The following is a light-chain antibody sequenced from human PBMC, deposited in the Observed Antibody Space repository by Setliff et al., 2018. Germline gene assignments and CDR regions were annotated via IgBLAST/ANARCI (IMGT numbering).Light chain of an antibody. CDR2: DNY. CDR3: ATWDIDLSAVV. J-gene: IGLJ2*01. CDR1: SSNIGNDY. Sequence: QSALTQPPSVSAAPGQKVTISCSGGSSNIGNDYVSWYQHLPGTAPKLLIYDNYKRPSGIPDRFSGSKSGTSATLAITGLQTGDEADYYCATWDIDLSAVVFGGGTKGTVL. V-gene: IGLV1-51*01.